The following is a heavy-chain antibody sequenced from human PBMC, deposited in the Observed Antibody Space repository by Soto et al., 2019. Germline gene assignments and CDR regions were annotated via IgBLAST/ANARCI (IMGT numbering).Heavy chain of an antibody. V-gene: IGHV1-69*05. J-gene: IGHJ5*02. Sequence: SVKVSCKASGGAFSSYAISWVRQAPGQGLEWMGGIIPIFGSPNYAEAFQGRVTMTRDTSTSTVYMELSSLRSEDTAVYYCARIGVLRYFGGWFDPWGQGTLVTVSS. CDR3: ARIGVLRYFGGWFDP. D-gene: IGHD3-9*01. CDR1: GGAFSSYA. CDR2: IIPIFGSP.